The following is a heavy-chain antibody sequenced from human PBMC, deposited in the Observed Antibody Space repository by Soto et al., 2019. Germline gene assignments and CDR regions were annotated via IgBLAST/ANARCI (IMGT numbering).Heavy chain of an antibody. V-gene: IGHV1-69*01. CDR2: IIPIFGTA. D-gene: IGHD3-9*01. J-gene: IGHJ6*02. Sequence: QVQLVQSGAEVKKPGSSVKVSCKASGGTFSSYAISWVRQAPGQGLEWMGGIIPIFGTANYAQKFQGRVTITADESTSTAYMELSSLRSEDTAVYYCASNSLTGYPHLGYYYGMDVWGQGTTVTVSS. CDR1: GGTFSSYA. CDR3: ASNSLTGYPHLGYYYGMDV.